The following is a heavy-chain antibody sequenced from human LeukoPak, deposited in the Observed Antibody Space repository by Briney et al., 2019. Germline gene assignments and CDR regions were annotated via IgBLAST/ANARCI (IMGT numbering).Heavy chain of an antibody. Sequence: PGGSLRLSCEASGFTFSSYSMNWVRQAPGKGLEYISYISSSSSITYDADSVKGRFTISRDNAKNSLYLQMNSLRAEDTAVYYCARDYRYGIDYWGQGTLVTVSS. CDR3: ARDYRYGIDY. D-gene: IGHD5-18*01. CDR2: ISSSSSIT. J-gene: IGHJ4*02. V-gene: IGHV3-48*01. CDR1: GFTFSSYS.